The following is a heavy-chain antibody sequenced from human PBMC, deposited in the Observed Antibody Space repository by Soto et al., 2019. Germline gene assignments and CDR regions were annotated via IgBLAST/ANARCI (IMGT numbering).Heavy chain of an antibody. J-gene: IGHJ5*02. D-gene: IGHD4-17*01. CDR1: GFTFSSYA. CDR3: AKDRAGYGDYVSSFDP. V-gene: IGHV3-23*01. Sequence: EVQLLESGGGLVQPGGSLRLSCAASGFTFSSYAMSWVRQAPGKGLEWVSAISGSGGSTYYADSVKGRFTISRDNSKNTLYLQMNSLRAEDTAVYYCAKDRAGYGDYVSSFDPWGQGTLVTISS. CDR2: ISGSGGST.